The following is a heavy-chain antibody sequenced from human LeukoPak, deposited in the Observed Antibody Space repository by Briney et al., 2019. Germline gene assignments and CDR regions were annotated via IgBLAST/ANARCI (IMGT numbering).Heavy chain of an antibody. J-gene: IGHJ6*03. V-gene: IGHV3-30*02. CDR3: AKVSDYGVYYSYYMDV. Sequence: GGSLRLSCAASGFTFSSYGMHWVRQAPGKGLEWVAFIRYDGTNKYYADSVKGRFTISRDNSKNTLYLQMNSLRAEDMAVCYCAKVSDYGVYYSYYMDVWGKGTTVTISS. D-gene: IGHD4-17*01. CDR2: IRYDGTNK. CDR1: GFTFSSYG.